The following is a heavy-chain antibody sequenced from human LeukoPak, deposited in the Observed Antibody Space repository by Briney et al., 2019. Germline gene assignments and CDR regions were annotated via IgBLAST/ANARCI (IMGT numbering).Heavy chain of an antibody. V-gene: IGHV3-23*01. Sequence: QAGGSLRLSCAASGFTFSTYAMSWVRQAPGKGLEWVSVIGGSGGSTYYADSVKGRFTISRDNSKNTLYLQMNSLRAEDTAVYYCAKSXXVTTPLYYFDYWGQGTLVTV. D-gene: IGHD4-17*01. CDR2: IGGSGGST. CDR1: GFTFSTYA. J-gene: IGHJ4*02. CDR3: AKSXXVTTPLYYFDY.